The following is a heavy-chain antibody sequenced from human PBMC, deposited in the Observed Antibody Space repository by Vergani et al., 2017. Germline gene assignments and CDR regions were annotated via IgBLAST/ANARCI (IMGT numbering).Heavy chain of an antibody. J-gene: IGHJ4*02. CDR2: ISSSSSYI. D-gene: IGHD2-2*02. V-gene: IGHV3-21*01. CDR3: VRDRVLCAGGRCYTEAWDY. CDR1: GFTFSSYS. Sequence: EVQLVESGGGLVKRGGSLRLSCAASGFTFSSYSMNWVRQAPGKGLEWVSSISSSSSYIHYSDSLKGRFTISRAIAKNTLYLQVRSLRLEDTGVYHCVRDRVLCAGGRCYTEAWDYWGQGTPVTVSS.